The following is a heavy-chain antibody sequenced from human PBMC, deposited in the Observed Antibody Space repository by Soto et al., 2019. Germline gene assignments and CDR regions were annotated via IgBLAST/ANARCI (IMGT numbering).Heavy chain of an antibody. D-gene: IGHD3-10*01. V-gene: IGHV4-31*11. CDR1: GGSISSGGYY. Sequence: SETLSLTCAVAGGSISSGGYYWSWIRRHPGKGLEWIGYIYYSGSAYYNPSLKSRVTISVDTSKNQFSLKLSSVTAADTAVYYCARVVFLVRGDYWFDPWGQGTLVTVSS. CDR2: IYYSGSA. CDR3: ARVVFLVRGDYWFDP. J-gene: IGHJ5*02.